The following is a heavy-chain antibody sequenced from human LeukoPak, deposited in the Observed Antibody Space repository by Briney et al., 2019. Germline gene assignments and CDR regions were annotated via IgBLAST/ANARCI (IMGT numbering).Heavy chain of an antibody. J-gene: IGHJ4*02. Sequence: GGSLRLSCAASGFTFSSYGMHWVRQAPGKGLEWVAFIRYDGSNKYYADSVKGRFTISRDNSKNTLYLQMNSLRAEDTAVYYCAKEVGGWSYYFDHWGQGTLVTVSS. D-gene: IGHD6-19*01. CDR1: GFTFSSYG. CDR2: IRYDGSNK. V-gene: IGHV3-30*02. CDR3: AKEVGGWSYYFDH.